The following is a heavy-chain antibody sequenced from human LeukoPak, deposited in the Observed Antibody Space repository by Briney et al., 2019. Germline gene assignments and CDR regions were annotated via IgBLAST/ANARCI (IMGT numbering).Heavy chain of an antibody. CDR3: ARGNLGTIIDS. CDR1: GASVSGGSYY. Sequence: PSQTLSLTCTVSGASVSGGSYYWSWIRQPAGKGLEWIGRVYTSGSTIYNPSLASRVSISLDTSKNQFSLRLGSVTAADTALYYCARGNLGTIIDSWGQGTLVTVSS. CDR2: VYTSGST. D-gene: IGHD1-7*01. J-gene: IGHJ4*02. V-gene: IGHV4-61*02.